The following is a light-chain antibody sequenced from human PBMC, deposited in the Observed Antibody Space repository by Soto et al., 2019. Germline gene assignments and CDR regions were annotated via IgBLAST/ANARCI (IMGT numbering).Light chain of an antibody. V-gene: IGKV1-12*01. CDR2: GAS. J-gene: IGKJ1*01. CDR1: QGISIW. Sequence: DTQLTQPPSSVSASVGDRVTITCRPSQGISIWLGWYQQKPGKAPKLLIYGASSLQSGVPSRFSGSGSGTDFTLTISSLQPEDFATYYCQQPNSFPWTFGQGTKVDIK. CDR3: QQPNSFPWT.